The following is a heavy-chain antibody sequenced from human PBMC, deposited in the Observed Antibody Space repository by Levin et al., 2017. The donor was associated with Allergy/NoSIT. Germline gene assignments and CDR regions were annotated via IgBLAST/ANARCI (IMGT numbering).Heavy chain of an antibody. CDR1: GYTFTAYD. Sequence: RASVKVSCKASGYTFTAYDINWVRQATGQGLEWMGWVHPNRGNTGYAQKFQGRATLTRNTSISTAYMELSNLRSEDTAVYYCARGYGSGSQGWFDPWGQGTLVTVSS. CDR3: ARGYGSGSQGWFDP. V-gene: IGHV1-8*01. J-gene: IGHJ5*02. CDR2: VHPNRGNT. D-gene: IGHD3-10*01.